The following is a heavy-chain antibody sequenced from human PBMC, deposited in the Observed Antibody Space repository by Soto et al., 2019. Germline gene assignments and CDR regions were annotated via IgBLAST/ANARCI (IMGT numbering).Heavy chain of an antibody. CDR1: GFAFSKYE. CDR3: ASLSTWNVPGGGS. J-gene: IGHJ5*02. CDR2: ICGSARTV. V-gene: IGHV3-48*03. D-gene: IGHD1-1*01. Sequence: PGGSLRPSCTVSGFAFSKYEMNWVRPAPGKGLEFLSYICGSARTVSYANSVKGRFTSSKDNVKQSLYLQMDNVRAEDAAIYYYASLSTWNVPGGGSWGQGSLVTVSS.